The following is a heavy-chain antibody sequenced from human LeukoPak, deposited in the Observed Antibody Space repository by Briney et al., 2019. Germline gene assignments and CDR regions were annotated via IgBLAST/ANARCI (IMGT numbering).Heavy chain of an antibody. J-gene: IGHJ4*02. Sequence: GGSLRLSCAASGFTFSVYEMNWVRQAPGKGLEWFSYITSGGGTIYYADSVKGRLTISRDNAKNSLYLQMNSLRADDTATYYCARGFNYAFDYWGQGTLVTVSS. CDR3: ARGFNYAFDY. D-gene: IGHD2-2*01. V-gene: IGHV3-48*03. CDR1: GFTFSVYE. CDR2: ITSGGGTI.